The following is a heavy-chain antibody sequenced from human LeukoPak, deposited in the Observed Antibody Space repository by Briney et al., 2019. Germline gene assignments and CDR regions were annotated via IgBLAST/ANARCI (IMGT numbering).Heavy chain of an antibody. D-gene: IGHD2-21*02. CDR3: ARVPVVTANEYYFDY. CDR1: GGSISSHY. J-gene: IGHJ4*02. V-gene: IGHV4-59*11. Sequence: SETLSLTCTVSGGSISSHYWSWIRQPPGKGLEWIGYIYYSGSTNCNPSPKSRVTISVDTSKNQFSLKLSSVTAADTAVYYCARVPVVTANEYYFDYWGQGTLVTVSS. CDR2: IYYSGST.